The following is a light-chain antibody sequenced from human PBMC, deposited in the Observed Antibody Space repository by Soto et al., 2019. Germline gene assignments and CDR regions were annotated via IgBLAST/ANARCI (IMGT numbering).Light chain of an antibody. Sequence: EIVLTQSPGTLSLSPGERATLSCRASQSVSSGFLAWYQQKPGQAPRLLMYGASSSATGIPDRFSGSGSGTDFTLTISRLEPEDFAVYYCQQYGVSPRTFGQGTKVEIK. CDR2: GAS. V-gene: IGKV3-20*01. CDR1: QSVSSGF. CDR3: QQYGVSPRT. J-gene: IGKJ1*01.